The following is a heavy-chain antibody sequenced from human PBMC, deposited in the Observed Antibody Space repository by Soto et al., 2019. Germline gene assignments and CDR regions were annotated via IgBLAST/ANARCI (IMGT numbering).Heavy chain of an antibody. CDR1: GFTVSNNY. CDR2: IYSGGST. D-gene: IGHD3-16*01. V-gene: IGHV3-66*01. Sequence: EEQLVESGGDLVQPGGSLRLSCAASGFTVSNNYMSWVRQAPGKGLEWVSLIYSGGSTYYADSVKGSFTISRESSKNTLYLQMNSRRAEDTAMYYGAAYSHKGYWGQGTLVTVSS. CDR3: AAYSHKGY. J-gene: IGHJ4*02.